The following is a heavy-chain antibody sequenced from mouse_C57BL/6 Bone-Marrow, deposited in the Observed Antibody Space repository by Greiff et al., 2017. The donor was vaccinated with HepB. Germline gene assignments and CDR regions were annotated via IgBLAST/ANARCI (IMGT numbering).Heavy chain of an antibody. CDR1: GYTFTSYT. Sequence: QVQLKESGAELARPGASVKMSCKASGYTFTSYTMHWVKQRPGQGLEWIGYINPSSGYTKYNQKFKDKATLTADKSSSTAYMQLSSLTSEDSAVYYCAKLRYWYFDVWGTGTTVTVSS. D-gene: IGHD1-1*01. J-gene: IGHJ1*03. V-gene: IGHV1-4*01. CDR2: INPSSGYT. CDR3: AKLRYWYFDV.